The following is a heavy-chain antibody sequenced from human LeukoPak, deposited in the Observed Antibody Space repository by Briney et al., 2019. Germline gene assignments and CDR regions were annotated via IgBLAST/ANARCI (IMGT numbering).Heavy chain of an antibody. CDR3: ASSQYCGGDCYPHYYYYYMDV. V-gene: IGHV4-59*12. D-gene: IGHD2-21*02. Sequence: SETLSLTCTVSGGSISSYYWSWIRQPPGKGLEWIGYIYYSGSTNYNPSLKSRVTISVDTSKNQFSLKLSSVTAADTAVYYCASSQYCGGDCYPHYYYYYMDVWGKGTTVTVSS. CDR2: IYYSGST. CDR1: GGSISSYY. J-gene: IGHJ6*03.